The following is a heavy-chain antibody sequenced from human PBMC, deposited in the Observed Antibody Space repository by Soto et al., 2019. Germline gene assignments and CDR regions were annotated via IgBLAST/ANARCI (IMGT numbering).Heavy chain of an antibody. J-gene: IGHJ4*02. CDR3: ARLLFGELLSFDY. V-gene: IGHV4-39*01. Sequence: NPSETLSLTCTVSGGSISSSSYYWGWIRQPPGKGLEWIGSIYYSGSTYYNPSLKSRVTISVDTSKNQFSLKLSSVTAADTAVYYCARLLFGELLSFDYWGQGTLVTVSS. D-gene: IGHD3-10*01. CDR2: IYYSGST. CDR1: GGSISSSSYY.